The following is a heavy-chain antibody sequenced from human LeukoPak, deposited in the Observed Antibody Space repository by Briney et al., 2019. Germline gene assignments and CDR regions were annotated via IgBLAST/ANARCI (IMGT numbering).Heavy chain of an antibody. V-gene: IGHV5-51*01. J-gene: IGHJ4*02. CDR3: ARQDGDGRYYFDY. CDR1: GYSFTSYW. D-gene: IGHD4-17*01. CDR2: IYPGVSDT. Sequence: GESLKISCKGSGYSFTSYWIGWVRRMPGKGLKWMGIIYPGVSDTRYSPSFQGQVTISADNSISTAYLQWSSLKASDTAMYYCARQDGDGRYYFDYWGQGTLVTVSS.